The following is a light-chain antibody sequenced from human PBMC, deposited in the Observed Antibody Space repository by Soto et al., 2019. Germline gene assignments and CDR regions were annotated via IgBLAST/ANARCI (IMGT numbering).Light chain of an antibody. V-gene: IGKV3-15*01. J-gene: IGKJ1*01. CDR1: QSVSSN. Sequence: EIVMTQSPATLSVSPGERATLSCRASQSVSSNLAWYQQKPGQAPRLLIYGASTRATGIPARFSGSGSGTEFTLTISRLQSEDFAVYYCQQYNNWPRTFGQGPKVELK. CDR2: GAS. CDR3: QQYNNWPRT.